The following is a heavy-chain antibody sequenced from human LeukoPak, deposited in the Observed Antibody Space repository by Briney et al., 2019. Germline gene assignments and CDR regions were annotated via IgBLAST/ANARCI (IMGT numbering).Heavy chain of an antibody. CDR2: IRFDGTTQ. J-gene: IGHJ4*02. Sequence: GGSLRLSCAASGFVFSSYGIHWVRQAPGKGLEWVSFIRFDGTTQYYADSVKGRFTISRDNSKFTVHLLMTSLRPEDTAVYYCSKESNYDSSGYCNWGQGTLVTVSS. D-gene: IGHD3-22*01. V-gene: IGHV3-30*02. CDR1: GFVFSSYG. CDR3: SKESNYDSSGYCN.